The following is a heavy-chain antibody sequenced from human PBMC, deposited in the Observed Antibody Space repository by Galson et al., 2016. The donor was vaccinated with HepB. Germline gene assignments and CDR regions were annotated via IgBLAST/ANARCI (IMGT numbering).Heavy chain of an antibody. V-gene: IGHV4-59*06. CDR3: ARDRSSGSGNFGY. CDR1: GGSISGDY. D-gene: IGHD3-10*01. CDR2: IYHSGST. Sequence: ETLSLPCPVSGGSISGDYWHWIRQSPGKGLEWIGYIYHSGSTYYNPSLKSRVSISVDTSKNQFSLRLSSVTAADTAVYYCARDRSSGSGNFGYWGQGTQVTVSS. J-gene: IGHJ4*02.